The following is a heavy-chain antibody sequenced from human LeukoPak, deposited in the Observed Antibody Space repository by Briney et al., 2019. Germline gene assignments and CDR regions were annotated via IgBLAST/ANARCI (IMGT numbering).Heavy chain of an antibody. V-gene: IGHV4-59*01. CDR2: IYYSGST. J-gene: IGHJ4*02. CDR1: GGSISSYY. Sequence: PSETLSLTCTVSGGSISSYYWSWIRQPPGKGLEWIGYIYYSGSTNYNPSLKSRVTISVDTSKNQFSLKLSSATAADTAVYYCARGWELRLFDYWGQGTLVTVSS. CDR3: ARGWELRLFDY. D-gene: IGHD1-26*01.